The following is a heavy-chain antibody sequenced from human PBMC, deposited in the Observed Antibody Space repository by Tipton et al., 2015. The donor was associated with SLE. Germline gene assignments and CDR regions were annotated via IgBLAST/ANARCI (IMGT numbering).Heavy chain of an antibody. J-gene: IGHJ3*02. V-gene: IGHV4-34*01. CDR2: SHQSGTT. CDR1: SGSFSGYY. D-gene: IGHD2-21*01. Sequence: TLSLTCAVYSGSFSGYYWSWIRQPPGKGLEWIGESHQSGTTNYHPSFKSRVTISVDTSKNQFSLRLSSVTAADTAVYYCARPGEAYSWDAFDIWGPGTFVSVSS. CDR3: ARPGEAYSWDAFDI.